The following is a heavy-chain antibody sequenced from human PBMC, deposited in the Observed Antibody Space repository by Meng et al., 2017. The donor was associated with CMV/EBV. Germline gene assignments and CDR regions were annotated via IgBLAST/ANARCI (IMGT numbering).Heavy chain of an antibody. J-gene: IGHJ5*02. CDR2: INNSGST. Sequence: HLRKWGAGLIKPSEHLPLTWGSCGGCVGGSYWSWIRQPPGKGLEWIGEINNSGSTNYNPSFKSRVTISVDTSKNQFSLKLSSVPAADTAVYYCARGGNWFDPWGQGTLVTVSS. V-gene: IGHV4-34*01. CDR3: ARGGNWFDP. CDR1: GGCVGGSY.